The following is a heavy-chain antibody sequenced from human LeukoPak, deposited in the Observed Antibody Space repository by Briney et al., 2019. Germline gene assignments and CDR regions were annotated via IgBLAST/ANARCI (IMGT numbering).Heavy chain of an antibody. CDR1: GFTFSSYA. V-gene: IGHV3-23*01. CDR3: AKDPRTGYYDSSGYDNWFDP. D-gene: IGHD3-22*01. J-gene: IGHJ5*02. Sequence: GGSLRLSCAASGFTFSSYAMSWVRQAPGKGLEWVSAISGSGVSTYYAASVKGRFTISRDNSKNALYLQMNSLRAEDTAVYYCAKDPRTGYYDSSGYDNWFDPWGQGTLVTVSS. CDR2: ISGSGVST.